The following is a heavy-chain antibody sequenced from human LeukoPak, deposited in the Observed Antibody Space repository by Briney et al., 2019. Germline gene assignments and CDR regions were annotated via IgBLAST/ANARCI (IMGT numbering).Heavy chain of an antibody. D-gene: IGHD6-19*01. CDR2: IYIKST. CDR1: GGSISTFS. CDR3: ARHTTVASGMQY. J-gene: IGHJ4*02. V-gene: IGHV4-59*01. Sequence: PSETLSLTCTVSGGSISTFSWSWIRQFPGKGLEWIGSIYIKSTNYNPSLKSRVAISVDTSKNQFSLRLDSVTTADTAVYYCARHTTVASGMQYWGQGTLVTVSS.